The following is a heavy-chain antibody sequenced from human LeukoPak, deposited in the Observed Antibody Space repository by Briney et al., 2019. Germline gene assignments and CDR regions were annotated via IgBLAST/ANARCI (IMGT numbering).Heavy chain of an antibody. CDR2: ISAYNGNT. Sequence: GASVKVSCKASGYTFTSYGISWVRQAHGQGLEWMGWISAYNGNTNFAQKLQGRVTMTTDTSTSTAYMDLRSLKSDDTAVYYCARDQAATNTQVRFCLDWGQGTLVTVSS. CDR3: ARDQAATNTQVRFCLD. J-gene: IGHJ4*02. V-gene: IGHV1-18*01. D-gene: IGHD3-9*01. CDR1: GYTFTSYG.